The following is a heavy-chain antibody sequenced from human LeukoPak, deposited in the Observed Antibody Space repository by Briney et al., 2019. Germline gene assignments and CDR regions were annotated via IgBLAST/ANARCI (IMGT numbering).Heavy chain of an antibody. J-gene: IGHJ4*02. D-gene: IGHD6-13*01. V-gene: IGHV1-2*02. CDR3: AIPGGSSRDFDY. Sequence: ASVKVSCTASGYILSDYYMHWVRQAPGQGLEWMGWINPNNGDTQYAQNLQGRVTLTSDTSINTAYMELSSLRSEDTAVYYCAIPGGSSRDFDYWGQGTLVTVSS. CDR2: INPNNGDT. CDR1: GYILSDYY.